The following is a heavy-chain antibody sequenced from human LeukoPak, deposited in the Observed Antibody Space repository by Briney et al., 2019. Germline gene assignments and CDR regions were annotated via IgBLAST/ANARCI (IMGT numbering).Heavy chain of an antibody. J-gene: IGHJ4*02. CDR2: IYYSGST. CDR1: GGSFSGYY. D-gene: IGHD2-2*03. V-gene: IGHV4-59*01. Sequence: PSETLSLTCAVYGGSFSGYYWSWIRQPPGKGLEWIGYIYYSGSTNYNPSLKSRVTISVDTSKNQFSLKLSSVTAADTAVYYCARDLVDLGFFDYRGQGTLVTVSS. CDR3: ARDLVDLGFFDY.